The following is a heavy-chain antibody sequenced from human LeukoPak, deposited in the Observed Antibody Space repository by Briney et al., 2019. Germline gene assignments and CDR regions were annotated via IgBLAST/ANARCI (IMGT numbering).Heavy chain of an antibody. CDR2: ISSSSSYI. D-gene: IGHD6-13*01. CDR3: AREQQLRYYYYMDV. CDR1: GFTFSSYS. J-gene: IGHJ6*03. V-gene: IGHV3-21*01. Sequence: GGSLRLSCAASGFTFSSYSINWVRQAPGKGLEWVSSISSSSSYIYYADSVKGRFTISRDNAKNSLYLQMNSLRAEDTAVYYCAREQQLRYYYYMDVWGKGTTVTVSS.